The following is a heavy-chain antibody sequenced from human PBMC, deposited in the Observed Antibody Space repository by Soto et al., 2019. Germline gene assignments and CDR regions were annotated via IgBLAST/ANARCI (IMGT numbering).Heavy chain of an antibody. CDR1: GYTFTSYG. J-gene: IGHJ6*02. Sequence: GASVKVSCKASGYTFTSYGISWVRQAPGQGLEWMGWISAYNGNTNYAQKLQGRVTMTTDTSTSTAYMELRSLRSDDTAVYYCARDQETYYYYGMDVWGQGTTVPVSS. V-gene: IGHV1-18*01. CDR2: ISAYNGNT. CDR3: ARDQETYYYYGMDV.